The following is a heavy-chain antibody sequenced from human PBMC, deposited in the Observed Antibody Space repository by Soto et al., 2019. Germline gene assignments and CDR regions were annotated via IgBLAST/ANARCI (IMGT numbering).Heavy chain of an antibody. CDR1: GGSFSGYY. J-gene: IGHJ4*02. V-gene: IGHV4-34*01. Sequence: QVQLQQWGAGLLKPSETLSLTCAVYGGSFSGYYWSWIRQPPGKGLEWIGEINHSGSTNYNPSLTRRVTISVDTSKNQFSLKLSSVTAADTAVYYCASEGYCSSTSCYTGWSSSWGQGTLVTVSS. CDR3: ASEGYCSSTSCYTGWSSS. CDR2: INHSGST. D-gene: IGHD2-2*02.